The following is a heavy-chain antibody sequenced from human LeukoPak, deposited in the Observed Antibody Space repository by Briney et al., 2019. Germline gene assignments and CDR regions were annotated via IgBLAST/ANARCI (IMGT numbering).Heavy chain of an antibody. J-gene: IGHJ4*02. Sequence: PSQTLSLTCTVSGGSISSGGYYWSWIRQHPGKGLEWIGYIYHSGSTFYNPSLKSRVTISVDESKNQFSLDLSSVTAADTAVYYCAREFDTSAYPGFWGQGILVTVSS. D-gene: IGHD3-22*01. CDR2: IYHSGST. CDR1: GGSISSGGYY. CDR3: AREFDTSAYPGF. V-gene: IGHV4-30-2*01.